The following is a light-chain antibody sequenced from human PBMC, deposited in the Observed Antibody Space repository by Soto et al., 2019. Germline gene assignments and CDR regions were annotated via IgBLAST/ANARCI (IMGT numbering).Light chain of an antibody. CDR3: QQRGSWPWT. Sequence: ETVLTQSPATLSLSPGERATLSCRATQSVSGYLAWYQQRPGHVPRLLIYDASNRATGIPARFSGSGSWTDFTLTITSLEPEDFAVYYCQQRGSWPWTFGQGTKLEIK. V-gene: IGKV3-11*01. CDR1: QSVSGY. J-gene: IGKJ1*01. CDR2: DAS.